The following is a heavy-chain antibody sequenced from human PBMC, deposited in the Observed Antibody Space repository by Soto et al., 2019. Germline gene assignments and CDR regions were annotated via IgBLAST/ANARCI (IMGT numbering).Heavy chain of an antibody. CDR2: IYYSGST. CDR1: GGSISSSSYY. J-gene: IGHJ5*02. V-gene: IGHV4-39*01. CDR3: ARFWDYGDYVWFDP. D-gene: IGHD4-17*01. Sequence: SETLSLTCTVSGGSISSSSYYWGWIRQPPGKGLEWIGSIYYSGSTYYNTSLKSRVTISVDTSKNQFSMKLSSVTASDTAVYYCARFWDYGDYVWFDPWGQGTLVTVSS.